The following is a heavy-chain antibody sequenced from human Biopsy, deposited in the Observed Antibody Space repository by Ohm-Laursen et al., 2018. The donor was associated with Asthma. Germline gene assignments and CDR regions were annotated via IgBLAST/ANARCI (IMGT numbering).Heavy chain of an antibody. Sequence: GSLRLSCAASGFTFNYYSINWVRQAPGKGLEWVASISGGTTYIYYADSVKGRFTISRDNGKNSLFLQMSSLRAEDTAVYYCARDSGGDWSCSDRRCDYYYTYAMDVWGQGTTVTVSS. J-gene: IGHJ6*02. CDR3: ARDSGGDWSCSDRRCDYYYTYAMDV. D-gene: IGHD2-15*01. CDR1: GFTFNYYS. CDR2: ISGGTTYI. V-gene: IGHV3-21*01.